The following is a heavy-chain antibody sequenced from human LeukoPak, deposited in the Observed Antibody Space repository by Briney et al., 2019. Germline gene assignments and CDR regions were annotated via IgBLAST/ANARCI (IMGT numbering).Heavy chain of an antibody. J-gene: IGHJ4*02. CDR2: ISGSGGST. Sequence: GGSLRLSCAASGFTFGNYPMSWVRQAPGKGLEWVSAISGSGGSTYYADSVKGRFTISRDNSKNTLYLQMNSLRAEDTAVYYCAKDLPLSSGYYYFDYWGQGTLVTVSS. CDR3: AKDLPLSSGYYYFDY. D-gene: IGHD3-22*01. V-gene: IGHV3-23*01. CDR1: GFTFGNYP.